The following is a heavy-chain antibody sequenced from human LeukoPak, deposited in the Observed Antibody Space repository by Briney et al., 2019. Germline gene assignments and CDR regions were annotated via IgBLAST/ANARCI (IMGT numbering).Heavy chain of an antibody. CDR2: ISWNSGSI. V-gene: IGHV3-9*01. CDR1: GFTLDDYA. J-gene: IGHJ4*02. Sequence: GGSLRLSCAASGFTLDDYAMHWVRQAPGKGLEWVSGISWNSGSIGYADSVKGRFTISRDNAKNSLYLQMNSLRAEDTALYYCAKARFLLWFGESYYFDYWGQGTLVTVSS. CDR3: AKARFLLWFGESYYFDY. D-gene: IGHD3-10*01.